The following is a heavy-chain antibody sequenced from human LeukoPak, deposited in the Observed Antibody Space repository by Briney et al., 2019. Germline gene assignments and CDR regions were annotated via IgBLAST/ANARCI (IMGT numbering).Heavy chain of an antibody. V-gene: IGHV4-34*01. CDR3: ARQGSTSFSWFDP. D-gene: IGHD2-2*01. CDR2: IYYSGST. Sequence: SETLSLTCAVYGGSFSGYYWSWIRQPPGKGLEWIGSIYYSGSTYYNPSLKSRVTISVDTSKNQFSLKLSSVTAADTAVYYCARQGSTSFSWFDPWGQGTLVTVSS. CDR1: GGSFSGYY. J-gene: IGHJ5*02.